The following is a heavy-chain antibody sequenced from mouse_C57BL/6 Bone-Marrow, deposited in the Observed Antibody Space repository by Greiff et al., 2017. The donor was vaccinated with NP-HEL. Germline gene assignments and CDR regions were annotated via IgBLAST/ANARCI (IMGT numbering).Heavy chain of an antibody. D-gene: IGHD1-1*01. Sequence: QVQLQQSGPGLVQPSQSLSITCTVSGFSLTSYGVHWVRQSPGKGLEWLGVIWRGGSTDYNAAFMSRLSITKDNSKSKVFFKMNSLQAEDTAIYYCAWSSYYGSIYAMDYWGQGTSVTVSS. V-gene: IGHV2-5*01. CDR3: AWSSYYGSIYAMDY. CDR1: GFSLTSYG. J-gene: IGHJ4*01. CDR2: IWRGGST.